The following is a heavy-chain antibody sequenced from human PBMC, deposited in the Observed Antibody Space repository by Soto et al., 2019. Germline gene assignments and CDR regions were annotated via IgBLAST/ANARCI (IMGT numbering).Heavy chain of an antibody. D-gene: IGHD3-3*01. CDR1: GGTLNNYA. CDR3: ATDSNYDVSNSF. CDR2: ILPVSAPP. J-gene: IGHJ4*02. Sequence: SVKVSCKASGGTLNNYAINWVRQAPGQGLEWMGGILPVSAPPDYAQKFQGRVSITADHSTSTVYMELSRLKSDDTAVYFCATDSNYDVSNSFWGQGTLVTVSS. V-gene: IGHV1-69*13.